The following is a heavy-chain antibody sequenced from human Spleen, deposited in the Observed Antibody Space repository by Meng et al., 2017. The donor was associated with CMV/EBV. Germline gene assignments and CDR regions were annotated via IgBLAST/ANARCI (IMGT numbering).Heavy chain of an antibody. CDR3: ARHPSLWRQYDFWSGTGEASDSHYYGMDV. CDR1: GGSISRNTYY. J-gene: IGHJ6*02. D-gene: IGHD3-3*01. CDR2: IYYDGAT. V-gene: IGHV4-39*01. Sequence: SETLSLTCSVSGGSISRNTYYWGWIRQPPGKGLEWIGSIYYDGATFYNPSLESRLTISVDTSRNQFSLKLRSVTAADTAVYFCARHPSLWRQYDFWSGTGEASDSHYYGMDVWGQGTTVTVSS.